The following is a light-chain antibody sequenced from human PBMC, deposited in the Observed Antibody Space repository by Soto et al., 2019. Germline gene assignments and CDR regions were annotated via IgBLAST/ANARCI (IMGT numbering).Light chain of an antibody. J-gene: IGKJ1*01. CDR1: QSISNH. CDR2: AAS. CDR3: QQSYSSPQT. Sequence: DIQMTQSPSSLSASVEDRVIITCRASQSISNHLNWYQQKPGKAPKLLIFAASSLQSGVPSRFSGSRSGPDFTLTISSLPPEDFETYYCQQSYSSPQTFGQGTKVEIK. V-gene: IGKV1-39*01.